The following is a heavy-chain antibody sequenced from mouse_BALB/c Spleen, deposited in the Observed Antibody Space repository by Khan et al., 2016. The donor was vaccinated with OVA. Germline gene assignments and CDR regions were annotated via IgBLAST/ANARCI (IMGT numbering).Heavy chain of an antibody. Sequence: QVQLQESGAELVQPGASVKLSCKASGYTFTSYYMYWLKQRPGQGLEWIGEFHPSNGGANFHETFKSKATLTVDKSSSTAYMQLSRLPSEDSAVSSCTSRGSSRSTVWFAYWGQGTLVTVSA. CDR3: TSRGSSRSTVWFAY. D-gene: IGHD2-1*01. V-gene: IGHV1S81*02. J-gene: IGHJ3*01. CDR1: GYTFTSYY. CDR2: FHPSNGGA.